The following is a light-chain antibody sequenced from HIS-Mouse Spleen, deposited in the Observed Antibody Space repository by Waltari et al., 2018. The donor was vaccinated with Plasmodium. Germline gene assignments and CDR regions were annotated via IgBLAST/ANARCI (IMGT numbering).Light chain of an antibody. V-gene: IGLV3-10*01. CDR2: EDS. CDR1: ALPKKY. J-gene: IGLJ3*02. CDR3: YSTDSSGNHRV. Sequence: SYELTQPPSVSVSPGQTARITCSGDALPKKYAYWYQQKSGQAPVLGIYEDSKRPSGIPERFSGSSSGTMATLTISGAQVEDEADYCYSTDSSGNHRVFGGGTKLTVL.